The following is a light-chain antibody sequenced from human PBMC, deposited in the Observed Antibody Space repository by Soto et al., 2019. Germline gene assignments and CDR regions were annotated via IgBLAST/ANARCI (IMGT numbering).Light chain of an antibody. J-gene: IGKJ1*01. CDR2: AAS. V-gene: IGKV1-17*01. CDR3: QQYVHWPPGA. CDR1: QDIRND. Sequence: DIQMTQSPSSLSASVGDRVTITCRASQDIRNDLGWYQQRPGKAPKRLIHAASSLQSGVPSRFGGSESGTEFTLTISSLQSEDSAVYYCQQYVHWPPGAFGQGTTVEIK.